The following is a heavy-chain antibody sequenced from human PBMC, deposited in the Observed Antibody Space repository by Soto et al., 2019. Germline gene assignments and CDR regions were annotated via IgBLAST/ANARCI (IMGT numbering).Heavy chain of an antibody. CDR3: GKISSASRGWLPDH. J-gene: IGHJ4*02. V-gene: IGHV1-18*04. D-gene: IGHD6-19*01. CDR2: INVYNGNT. CDR1: GYTFTSNS. Sequence: PSAKVSCKASGYTFTSNSIGWVRQAPGQGLEWMGWINVYNGNTKYAQQLQGRVTLTTDTSTSTAYMDLRSLRSDDTAVYYCGKISSASRGWLPDHWGQGTLLPVSS.